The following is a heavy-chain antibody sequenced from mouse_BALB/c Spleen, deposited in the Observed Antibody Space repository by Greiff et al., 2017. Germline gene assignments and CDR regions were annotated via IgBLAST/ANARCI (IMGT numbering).Heavy chain of an antibody. J-gene: IGHJ3*01. CDR1: GFTFSSFG. CDR2: LSSGSSPL. CDR3: ARGDYTWVAY. Sequence: EVHLVESGGGLVQPGGSRKLSCAASGFTFSSFGMHWVRQAPEKGLEWVAYLSSGSSPLYYADTVKGRVTISRDNPKNTLCLHMTSLRSEDTAMYYCARGDYTWVAYWGQGTLVTVSA. D-gene: IGHD2-4*01. V-gene: IGHV5-17*02.